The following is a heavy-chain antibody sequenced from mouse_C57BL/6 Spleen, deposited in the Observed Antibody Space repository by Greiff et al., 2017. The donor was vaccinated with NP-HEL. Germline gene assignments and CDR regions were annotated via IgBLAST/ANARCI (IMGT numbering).Heavy chain of an antibody. CDR1: GYTFTDYY. CDR2: INPYNGGT. J-gene: IGHJ4*01. V-gene: IGHV1-19*01. D-gene: IGHD1-1*01. CDR3: ARSLYYYGSSYKAMDY. Sequence: VQLQQSGPVLVKPGASVKMSCKASGYTFTDYYMNWVKQSHGKSLEWIGVINPYNGGTSYNQKFKGKATLTVDKSSSTAYMELNSLTSEDSAVYYCARSLYYYGSSYKAMDYWGQGTSVTVSS.